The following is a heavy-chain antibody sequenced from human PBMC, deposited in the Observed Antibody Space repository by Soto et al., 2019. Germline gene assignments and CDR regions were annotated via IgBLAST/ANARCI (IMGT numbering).Heavy chain of an antibody. Sequence: QVQLVESGGGVVQPGRSLRLSCAASGFTFSSYGMHWVRQAPGKGLEWVAVIWYDGSNKYYADSVKGRFTISRDNSKNTLYLQMNSLRGEDTAVYYCAREGAPVDTAMVTSWYFDLWGRGTLVTVSS. CDR2: IWYDGSNK. D-gene: IGHD5-18*01. J-gene: IGHJ2*01. CDR3: AREGAPVDTAMVTSWYFDL. CDR1: GFTFSSYG. V-gene: IGHV3-33*01.